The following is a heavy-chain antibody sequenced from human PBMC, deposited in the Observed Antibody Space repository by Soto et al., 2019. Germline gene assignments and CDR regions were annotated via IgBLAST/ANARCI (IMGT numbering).Heavy chain of an antibody. Sequence: GGSLRLSCAASGFTFSSYGMHWVRQAPGKGLEWVAVIWYDGSNKYYADSVKGRFTISRDNSKNTLYLQMNSLRAEDTAVYYCARDSGSYPLDYWGQGTLVTVSS. CDR2: IWYDGSNK. D-gene: IGHD1-26*01. V-gene: IGHV3-33*01. CDR1: GFTFSSYG. CDR3: ARDSGSYPLDY. J-gene: IGHJ4*02.